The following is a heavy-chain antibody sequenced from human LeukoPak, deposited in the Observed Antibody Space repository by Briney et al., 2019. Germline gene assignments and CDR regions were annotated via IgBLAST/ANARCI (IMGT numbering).Heavy chain of an antibody. CDR3: ARVLLWFGQALDYGMHV. V-gene: IGHV3-21*01. D-gene: IGHD3-10*01. CDR2: ISGSSAYI. J-gene: IGHJ6*02. Sequence: GGSLRLSCAASGFTFSSYNMNWVREAPGKGLEWVSFISGSSAYIYNADSVKGRFTLSRDNAKHSLYLQVNSVSVEDTAVYYCARVLLWFGQALDYGMHVWGQGPTVSVSS. CDR1: GFTFSSYN.